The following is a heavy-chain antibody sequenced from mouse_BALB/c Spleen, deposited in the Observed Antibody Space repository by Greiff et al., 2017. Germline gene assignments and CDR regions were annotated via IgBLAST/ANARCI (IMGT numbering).Heavy chain of an antibody. CDR3: AGSRAVPSYFDY. D-gene: IGHD3-3*01. CDR1: GYTFSSYW. Sequence: VQLQQSGPELVRPGASVKLSCKATGYTFSSYWIEWVKQRPGHGLEWIREILPGSGSTNYNEKFKGKATFTADTSSTTAYMQLSSLTSEDSAVFYYAGSRAVPSYFDYWGKGTALTVA. CDR2: ILPGSGST. J-gene: IGHJ2*01. V-gene: IGHV1-9*01.